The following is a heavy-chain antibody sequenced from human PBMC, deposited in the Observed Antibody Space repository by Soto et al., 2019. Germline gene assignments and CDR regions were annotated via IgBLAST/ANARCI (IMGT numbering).Heavy chain of an antibody. J-gene: IGHJ5*02. CDR1: GGTFSSYA. CDR2: IIPIFGTA. V-gene: IGHV1-69*06. Sequence: VKVSCKASGGTFSSYAISWVRQAPGQGLEWMGGIIPIFGTANYAQKFQGRVTITADKSTSTAYMELSSLRSEDTAVYYCATETYYYDSSGYRWFDHWGQGTLVTVSS. CDR3: ATETYYYDSSGYRWFDH. D-gene: IGHD3-22*01.